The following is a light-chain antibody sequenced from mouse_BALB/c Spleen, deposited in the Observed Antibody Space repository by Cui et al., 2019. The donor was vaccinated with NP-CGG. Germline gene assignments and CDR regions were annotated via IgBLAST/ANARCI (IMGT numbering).Light chain of an antibody. Sequence: QAVLLQEFALPTSPGETVTLTCRSRTGAVTTSNYANWVQEKPEHLFTGLIGGTNNRAPGVPARFSGSLIGDKAALTITGTQTDDEAIYFCALWYSNHWVFGGGTKLTVL. CDR3: ALWYSNHWV. CDR1: TGAVTTSNY. J-gene: IGLJ1*01. V-gene: IGLV1*01. CDR2: GTN.